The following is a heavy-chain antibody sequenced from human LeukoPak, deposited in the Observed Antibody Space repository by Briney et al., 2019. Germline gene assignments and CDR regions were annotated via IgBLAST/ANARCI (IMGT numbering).Heavy chain of an antibody. Sequence: PGGSLRLSCAASGFTFSEYAMSWVRQAPRKGLEWVSAVDGSGGSKYYADSVKGRFTISRDNSKNTVYLQMNSLRADDRAVYCCAKPIVPSAISGAAFDIWGQGTMVTVSS. V-gene: IGHV3-23*01. CDR3: AKPIVPSAISGAAFDI. CDR2: VDGSGGSK. J-gene: IGHJ3*02. D-gene: IGHD2-2*02. CDR1: GFTFSEYA.